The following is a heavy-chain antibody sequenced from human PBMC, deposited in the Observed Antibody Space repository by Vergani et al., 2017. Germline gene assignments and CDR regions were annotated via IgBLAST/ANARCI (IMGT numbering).Heavy chain of an antibody. V-gene: IGHV3-74*01. Sequence: ELQLVESGGGLVKPGESLRLSCAASGFTLSTYWMHWVRQAPGKGLMWVSNISTSGSSTGYAGSVKGRFTISRDNTKNTLYLQMNRLRAEDTAVYYCVRGKDIVVENRHYDAFDISGQGAMVTISS. J-gene: IGHJ3*02. CDR3: VRGKDIVVENRHYDAFDI. CDR1: GFTLSTYW. CDR2: ISTSGSST. D-gene: IGHD2-15*01.